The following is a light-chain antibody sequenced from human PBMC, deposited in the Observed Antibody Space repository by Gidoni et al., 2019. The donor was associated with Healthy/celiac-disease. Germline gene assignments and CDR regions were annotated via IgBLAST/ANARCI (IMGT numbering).Light chain of an antibody. CDR3: QQYNNWPIT. CDR1: QIVSSN. V-gene: IGKV3-15*01. Sequence: EIVMTTSPATLSVSPVEQATLSCRASQIVSSNLAWYQQKPGQPPRLLIYGASTRATGIPARFSGSGSGTEFTLTISSLQSEDFAVYSCQQYNNWPITFGQGTRLEIK. J-gene: IGKJ5*01. CDR2: GAS.